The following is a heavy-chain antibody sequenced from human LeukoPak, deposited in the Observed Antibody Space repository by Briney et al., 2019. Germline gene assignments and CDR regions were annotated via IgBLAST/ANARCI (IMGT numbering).Heavy chain of an antibody. CDR3: ARYSSSSDY. V-gene: IGHV3-30-3*01. CDR2: ISYDGSNK. D-gene: IGHD6-6*01. Sequence: GGSLRLPCAASGFTFSSYAMHWVRQAPGKGLEWVAVISYDGSNKYYADSVKGRFTISRDNSKNTLYLQMNSLRAEDTAVYYCARYSSSSDYWGQGTLVTVSS. CDR1: GFTFSSYA. J-gene: IGHJ4*02.